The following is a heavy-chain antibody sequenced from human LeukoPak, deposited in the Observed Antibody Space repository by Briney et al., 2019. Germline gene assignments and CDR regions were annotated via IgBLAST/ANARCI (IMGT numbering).Heavy chain of an antibody. CDR1: GYTFTNYG. V-gene: IGHV1-18*01. J-gene: IGHJ4*02. Sequence: ASVKVSCKASGYTFTNYGISWVRQAPGQGLEWMGWISAYNGYTNYAQKLQGRVTMTTETSTSTAYMELRNLRPDDTAVYYCARDRPRDYYDSSGYYKFWGQGSLVTVSS. D-gene: IGHD3-22*01. CDR3: ARDRPRDYYDSSGYYKF. CDR2: ISAYNGYT.